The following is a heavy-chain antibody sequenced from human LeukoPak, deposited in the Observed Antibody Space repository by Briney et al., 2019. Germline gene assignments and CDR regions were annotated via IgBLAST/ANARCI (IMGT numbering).Heavy chain of an antibody. V-gene: IGHV3-53*04. CDR3: ARLGPNDSSGYYYGFDP. D-gene: IGHD3-22*01. J-gene: IGHJ5*02. CDR2: IYSDST. Sequence: GGSLRLSCAASGFTVSSNYMSWVRQAPGKGLEWVSIIYSDSTYYADSVKGRFTISRHNSKNTLYLQMSSLRPEDTAVYYCARLGPNDSSGYYYGFDPWGQGTLVTVSS. CDR1: GFTVSSNY.